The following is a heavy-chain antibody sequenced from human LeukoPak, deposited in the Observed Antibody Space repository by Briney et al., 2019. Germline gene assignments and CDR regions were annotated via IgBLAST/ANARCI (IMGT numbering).Heavy chain of an antibody. CDR3: ARVGYSYGYYYYYYYMDV. CDR1: GGSISSHY. CDR2: IYYSGST. D-gene: IGHD5-18*01. V-gene: IGHV4-59*11. J-gene: IGHJ6*03. Sequence: SETLSLTCTVSGGSISSHYWSWIRQPPGKGLEWIGYIYYSGSTNYNPSLKSRVTISVDTSKNQFSLKPSSVTAADTAVYYCARVGYSYGYYYYYYYMDVWGKGTTVTVSS.